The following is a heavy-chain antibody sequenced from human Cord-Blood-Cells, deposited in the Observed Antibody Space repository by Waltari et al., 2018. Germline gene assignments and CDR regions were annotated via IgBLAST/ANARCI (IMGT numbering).Heavy chain of an antibody. CDR3: ARGELTVTTGNWFDP. Sequence: QVQLQQWGAGLLKPPETLSLTCAVYGGSFSGYYWSWIRQPPGKGLEWIGEINHSGSTNYNPSLKSRVTISVDTSKNQFSLKLSSVTAADTAVYYCARGELTVTTGNWFDPWGQGTLVTVSS. CDR1: GGSFSGYY. V-gene: IGHV4-34*01. CDR2: INHSGST. D-gene: IGHD4-17*01. J-gene: IGHJ5*02.